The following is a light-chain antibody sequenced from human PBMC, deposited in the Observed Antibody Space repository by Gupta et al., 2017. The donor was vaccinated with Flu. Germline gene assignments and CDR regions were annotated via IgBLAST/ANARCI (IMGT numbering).Light chain of an antibody. V-gene: IGKV3-20*01. CDR2: GAS. CDR3: QQFGSSPPLP. Sequence: ELVLTQSPGTLSLSPGERATLSCRASQGISRNFLAWYQQRPGQAPRLLMYGASNRATGIPDRFNGSGSGTDFTLTISVMEPEDCAVYYCQQFGSSPPLPFGGGTKVEI. J-gene: IGKJ4*01. CDR1: QGISRNF.